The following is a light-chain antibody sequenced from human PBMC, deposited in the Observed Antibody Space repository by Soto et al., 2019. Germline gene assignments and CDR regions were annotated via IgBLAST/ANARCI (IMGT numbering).Light chain of an antibody. CDR1: QDISNY. Sequence: DVQMTQSPSSLSASVCDRVTITCRASQDISNYLAWFQQKPWKAPKSLIYAVSSLQSGVPSRFSASGSGKDFTLTISSLQPEDFATYYCQQYNSSPLTFGGGTKVEIK. CDR2: AVS. V-gene: IGKV1-16*01. CDR3: QQYNSSPLT. J-gene: IGKJ4*01.